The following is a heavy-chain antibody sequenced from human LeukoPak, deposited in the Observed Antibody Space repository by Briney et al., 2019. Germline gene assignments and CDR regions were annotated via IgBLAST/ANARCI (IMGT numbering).Heavy chain of an antibody. CDR3: ASRGHMGTIVVVPAAHFDY. J-gene: IGHJ4*02. V-gene: IGHV4-39*07. CDR2: INHSGST. Sequence: SETLSLTCTVSGGSISSSSYYWGWIRQPPGKGLEWIGEINHSGSTNYNPSLKSRVTISVDTSKNQFSLKLSSVTAADTAVYYCASRGHMGTIVVVPAAHFDYWGQGTLVTVSS. CDR1: GGSISSSSYY. D-gene: IGHD2-2*01.